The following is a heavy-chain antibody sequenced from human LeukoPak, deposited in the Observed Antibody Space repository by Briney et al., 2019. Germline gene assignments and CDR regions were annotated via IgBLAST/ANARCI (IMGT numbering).Heavy chain of an antibody. V-gene: IGHV1-8*01. CDR2: MNPNSGNT. CDR1: GYTFTSYD. CDR3: ARAPRSIAARGGHNWFDP. J-gene: IGHJ5*02. D-gene: IGHD6-6*01. Sequence: ASVKVSCKASGYTFTSYDINWVRQATGQGREWMGWMNPNSGNTGYAQKFQGRVTMTRNTSISTAYTALSSLRSEDTAVYYCARAPRSIAARGGHNWFDPWGQGTLVTVSS.